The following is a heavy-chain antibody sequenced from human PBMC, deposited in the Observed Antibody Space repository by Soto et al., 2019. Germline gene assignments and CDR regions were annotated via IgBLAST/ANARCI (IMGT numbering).Heavy chain of an antibody. CDR1: GYTFTSYY. CDR3: ARDAGPSGYYYDSSGPPSYYGMDV. D-gene: IGHD3-22*01. CDR2: INPSGGST. Sequence: ASVKVSCKASGYTFTSYYMHWVRQAPGQGLEWMGIINPSGGSTSYAQKFQGRVTMTRDTSTSTVYMELSSLRSEDTAVYYCARDAGPSGYYYDSSGPPSYYGMDVWGQGTTVTV. J-gene: IGHJ6*02. V-gene: IGHV1-46*01.